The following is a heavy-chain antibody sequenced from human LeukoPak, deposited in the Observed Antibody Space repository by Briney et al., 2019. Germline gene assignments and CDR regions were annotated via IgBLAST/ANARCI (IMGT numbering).Heavy chain of an antibody. CDR1: GYTFTSYG. Sequence: GASVKVSCKASGYTFTSYGISWVRQAPGQGLEWMGWISAYNGNTNYAQKLQGRVTMTTDTSTGTAYMELRSLRSDDTAVYYCARTYWYYDILTGYGYWGQGTLVTVSS. V-gene: IGHV1-18*01. J-gene: IGHJ4*02. CDR3: ARTYWYYDILTGYGY. D-gene: IGHD3-9*01. CDR2: ISAYNGNT.